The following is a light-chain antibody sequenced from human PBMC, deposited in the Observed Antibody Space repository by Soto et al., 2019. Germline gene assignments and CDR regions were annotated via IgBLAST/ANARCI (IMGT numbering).Light chain of an antibody. V-gene: IGLV2-14*01. CDR3: SSYAGSTTWV. J-gene: IGLJ3*02. CDR2: EVN. Sequence: QSALTQPASVSGSPGQSITISCTGTNSDVGGYKYVSWYQQYPAKAPKLMIYEVNNRPSGVSNRFSGSKSGNTASLTISGLQAEDEADYYCSSYAGSTTWVFGGGTKLTVL. CDR1: NSDVGGYKY.